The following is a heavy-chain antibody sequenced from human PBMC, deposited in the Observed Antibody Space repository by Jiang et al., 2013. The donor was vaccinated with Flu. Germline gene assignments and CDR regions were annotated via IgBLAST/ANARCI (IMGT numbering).Heavy chain of an antibody. CDR1: GGSISSYY. Sequence: GPGLVKPSETLSLTCTVSGGSISSYYWSWIRQPPGKGLEWIGYIYYSGSTNYNPSLKSRVTISVDTSKNQFSLKLSSVTAADTAVYYCARAKGRYFDSQYGMDVWGQGTTVTVSS. J-gene: IGHJ6*02. D-gene: IGHD3-9*01. CDR3: ARAKGRYFDSQYGMDV. V-gene: IGHV4-59*01. CDR2: IYYSGST.